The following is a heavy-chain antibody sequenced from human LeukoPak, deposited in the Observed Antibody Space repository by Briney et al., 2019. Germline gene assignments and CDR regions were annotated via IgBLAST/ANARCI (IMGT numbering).Heavy chain of an antibody. J-gene: IGHJ3*02. Sequence: GGSLRLSCAASGFTFSSYWMHWVRQAPGKGLVWVSRLNSDGSITNYADSVKGRFTISRDNAKNTLYLQMNSLRADDTAVYYCARGSGYAVFDIWGQGTMAPVSS. V-gene: IGHV3-74*01. CDR2: LNSDGSIT. CDR3: ARGSGYAVFDI. CDR1: GFTFSSYW. D-gene: IGHD5-12*01.